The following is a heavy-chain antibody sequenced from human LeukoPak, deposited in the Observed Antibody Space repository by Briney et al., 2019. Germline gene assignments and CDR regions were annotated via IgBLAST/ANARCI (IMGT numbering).Heavy chain of an antibody. D-gene: IGHD2-2*01. CDR1: GFTFSSYS. CDR3: ARPNGGYCSSTSCYGAFDI. J-gene: IGHJ3*02. Sequence: PGGSLRLSCAASGFTFSSYSMNWVRQAPGKGLEWVSSISSSSSYIYYADSVKGRFTISRDNAKNSLYLQMNSLRAEDTAVYYCARPNGGYCSSTSCYGAFDIWGQGTMVTVSS. V-gene: IGHV3-21*01. CDR2: ISSSSSYI.